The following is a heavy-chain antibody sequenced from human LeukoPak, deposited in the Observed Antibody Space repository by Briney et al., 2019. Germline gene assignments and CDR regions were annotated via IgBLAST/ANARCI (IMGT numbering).Heavy chain of an antibody. CDR2: IYYSGST. V-gene: IGHV4-59*01. J-gene: IGHJ3*02. CDR1: GGSISSYY. CDR3: ARAGNSRAITMVRGVIIPQNAFDI. Sequence: SETLSLTCTVSGGSISSYYWSWIRQPPGKGLEWIGYIYYSGSTNYNPSLKSRVTISVDTSKNQFSLKLSSVTAADTAVYYCARAGNSRAITMVRGVIIPQNAFDIWGQGTMVTVSS. D-gene: IGHD3-10*01.